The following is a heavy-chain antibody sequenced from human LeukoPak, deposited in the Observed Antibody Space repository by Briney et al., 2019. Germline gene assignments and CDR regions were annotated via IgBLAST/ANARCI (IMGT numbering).Heavy chain of an antibody. CDR3: ARMGSSWYLFDY. CDR2: IWYDGSNK. CDR1: GFTFSSYG. D-gene: IGHD6-13*01. Sequence: PGGSLRLSCAASGFTFSSYGMHWVRQAPGKGLEWVAVIWYDGSNKYYADSVKGRFTISRDDSKNTLYLQMNSLRAEDTAVYYCARMGSSWYLFDYWGQGTLVTVSS. J-gene: IGHJ4*02. V-gene: IGHV3-33*01.